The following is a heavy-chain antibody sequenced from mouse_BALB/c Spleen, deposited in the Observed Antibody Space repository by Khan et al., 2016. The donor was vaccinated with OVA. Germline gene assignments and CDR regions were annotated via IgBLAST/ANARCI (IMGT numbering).Heavy chain of an antibody. CDR1: GFTFSNYA. V-gene: IGHV5-6-5*01. CDR3: ASDYWFAY. J-gene: IGHJ3*01. Sequence: EVELVESGGGLVKPGGSLKLSCAASGFTFSNYAMSWVRQSPEKRLEWVASISSGDSTYNPDSVKGRFTISRDNARNILYLQMSSLRSEDTAMYYCASDYWFAYWGQGTLVTVSA. D-gene: IGHD2-13*01. CDR2: ISSGDST.